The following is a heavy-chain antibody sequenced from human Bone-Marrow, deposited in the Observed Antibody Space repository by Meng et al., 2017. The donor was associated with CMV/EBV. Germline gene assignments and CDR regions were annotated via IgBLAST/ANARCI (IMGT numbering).Heavy chain of an antibody. J-gene: IGHJ6*02. CDR2: INPNSGGT. D-gene: IGHD2-2*02. Sequence: ASVKVSCKASGYTFTGYYMHWVRQAPGQGLEWMGWINPNSGGTNYAQKFQGRVTMTRDTSISTAYMELSRLRSDDTAVYYCARFRGGIPIRSYYYGMDVWGQGTTVTVSS. CDR3: ARFRGGIPIRSYYYGMDV. CDR1: GYTFTGYY. V-gene: IGHV1-2*02.